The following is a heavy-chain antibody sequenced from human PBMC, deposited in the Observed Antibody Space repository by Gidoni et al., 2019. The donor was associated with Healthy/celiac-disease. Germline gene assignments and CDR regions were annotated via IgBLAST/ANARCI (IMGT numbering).Heavy chain of an antibody. CDR3: ARSGGQDYYYYMDV. Sequence: QVPLVESGGGVVQPGRFLRLSCAASGFTFSSYAMHWVRQAPGKGLEWVAVISYDGSNKYYADSVKGRFTISRDNSKNMLYLQMNSLRAEDTAVYYCARSGGQDYYYYMDVWGKGTTVTVSS. J-gene: IGHJ6*03. D-gene: IGHD3-10*01. V-gene: IGHV3-30-3*01. CDR1: GFTFSSYA. CDR2: ISYDGSNK.